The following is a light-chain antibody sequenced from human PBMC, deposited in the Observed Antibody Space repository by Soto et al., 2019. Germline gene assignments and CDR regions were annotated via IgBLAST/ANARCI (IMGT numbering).Light chain of an antibody. J-gene: IGKJ2*01. CDR1: QSLSGNY. Sequence: EIVLTQSPGTLSLSPGERATLSCRPSQSLSGNYLAWYQQKPGQAPRLLIFGVSSRATGIPDRFSGSGSGTDFTLTINRLEPEDFAVYYCHHYGSSPYTFGLGTKLEIK. CDR2: GVS. CDR3: HHYGSSPYT. V-gene: IGKV3-20*01.